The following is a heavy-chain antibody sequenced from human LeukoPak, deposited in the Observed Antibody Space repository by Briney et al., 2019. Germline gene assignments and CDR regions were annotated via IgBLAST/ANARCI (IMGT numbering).Heavy chain of an antibody. CDR2: IRGDGGSI. CDR3: TRDWRNGGYDL. V-gene: IGHV3-74*01. J-gene: IGHJ4*02. Sequence: GGSLRLSCAASGFTLSSYWMHWVRQAPGKGLVWVSRIRGDGGSITYADSVKGRFTISRDNAKNTLYLQMNSLRAEDMAVYYCTRDWRNGGYDLWGQGTLVTVSS. D-gene: IGHD5-12*01. CDR1: GFTLSSYW.